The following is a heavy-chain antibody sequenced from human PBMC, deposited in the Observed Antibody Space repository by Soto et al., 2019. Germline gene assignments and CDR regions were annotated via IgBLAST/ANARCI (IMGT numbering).Heavy chain of an antibody. CDR1: GVSISSNYY. D-gene: IGHD6-19*01. CDR2: ISHIGSV. CDR3: ARSCGWYAIDY. Sequence: QVLLQESGPGLVQPSGTLSLSCVVSGVSISSNYYWGWVRQPPGKGLEWLGDISHIGSVNYNPSLKSRVTISMDKSQNQFSLKGNSVTAADTAVYYCARSCGWYAIDYGGQGTLVIVSS. V-gene: IGHV4-4*02. J-gene: IGHJ4*02.